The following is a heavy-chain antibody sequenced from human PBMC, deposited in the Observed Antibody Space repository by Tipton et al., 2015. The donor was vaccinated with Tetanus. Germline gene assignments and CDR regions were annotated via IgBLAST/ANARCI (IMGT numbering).Heavy chain of an antibody. CDR3: ARGVTDGYNRRFDY. J-gene: IGHJ4*02. CDR1: GDSFTGFY. CDR2: INHRGGI. D-gene: IGHD5-24*01. V-gene: IGHV4-34*01. Sequence: TLSLTCAVSGDSFTGFYWHWIRQPPGKGLEWIGEINHRGGISYNPSLKSRVTLSVDTSKNQFSLKLRSVAAADTAVYYCARGVTDGYNRRFDYWGQGTLVAVSP.